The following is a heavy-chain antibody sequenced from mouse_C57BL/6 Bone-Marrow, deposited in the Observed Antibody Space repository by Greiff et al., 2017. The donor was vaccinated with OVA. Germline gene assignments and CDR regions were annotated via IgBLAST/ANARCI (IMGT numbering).Heavy chain of an antibody. CDR1: GYAFSSSW. CDR3: AHYYGSSYGAY. J-gene: IGHJ3*01. D-gene: IGHD1-1*01. Sequence: QVQLKESGPELVKPGASVKISCKASGYAFSSSWMNWVKQRPGKGLEWIGRIYPGDGDTNYNGKFKGKATLTADKSSSTAYMQLSSLTSEDSAVYFCAHYYGSSYGAYWGQGTLVTVSA. CDR2: IYPGDGDT. V-gene: IGHV1-82*01.